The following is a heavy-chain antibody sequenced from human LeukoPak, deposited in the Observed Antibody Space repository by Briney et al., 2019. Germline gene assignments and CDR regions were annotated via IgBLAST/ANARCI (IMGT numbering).Heavy chain of an antibody. J-gene: IGHJ4*02. CDR3: AREGEMIAVAGNLLFDY. CDR1: GYSISSGYY. CDR2: IYHSGST. D-gene: IGHD6-19*01. Sequence: PSETLSLTCAVSGYSISSGYYWGWIRQPPGKGLEWIGSIYHSGSTYYNPSLKSRVTISVDTSKSQFSLKLSSVTAADTAVYYCAREGEMIAVAGNLLFDYWGQGTLVTVSS. V-gene: IGHV4-38-2*02.